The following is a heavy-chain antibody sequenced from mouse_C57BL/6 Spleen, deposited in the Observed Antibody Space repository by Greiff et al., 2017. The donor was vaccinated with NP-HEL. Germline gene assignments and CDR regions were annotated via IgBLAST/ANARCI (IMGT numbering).Heavy chain of an antibody. Sequence: EVKVEESGGGLVKPGGSLKLSCAASGFTFSDYGMHWVRQAPEKGLEWVAYISSGSSTIYYADTVKGRFTISRDNAKNTLFLQMTSLRSEDTAMYYCARRKYDYDSDYYAMDYWGQGTSVTVSS. J-gene: IGHJ4*01. CDR3: ARRKYDYDSDYYAMDY. D-gene: IGHD2-4*01. CDR2: ISSGSSTI. V-gene: IGHV5-17*01. CDR1: GFTFSDYG.